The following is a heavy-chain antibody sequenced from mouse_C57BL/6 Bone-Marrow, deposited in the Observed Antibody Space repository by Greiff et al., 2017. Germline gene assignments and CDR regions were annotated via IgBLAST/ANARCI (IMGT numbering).Heavy chain of an antibody. CDR3: ARIYYGNPYYYAMDY. V-gene: IGHV5-4*03. J-gene: IGHJ4*01. CDR2: ISDGGSYT. Sequence: EVKLVESGGGLVKPGGSLKLSCAASGFTFSSYAMSWVRQTPEKRLAWVATISDGGSYTYYPDNVKGRFTISRDNAKNNLYLQMSHLKSEDTAMYYCARIYYGNPYYYAMDYWGQGTSVTVSS. D-gene: IGHD2-1*01. CDR1: GFTFSSYA.